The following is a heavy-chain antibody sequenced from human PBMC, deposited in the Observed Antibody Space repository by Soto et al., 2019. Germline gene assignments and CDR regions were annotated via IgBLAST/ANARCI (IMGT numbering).Heavy chain of an antibody. CDR3: ARPETDYSRFDY. V-gene: IGHV1-3*01. Sequence: ASVKVSFKASGYTFTRNAIHWVRQAPGQRLEWIGKIDAGNGNTKYSQKFQGRVTITRDTSASAAYMELSTLGSEDTSIYYCARPETDYSRFDYCGQGTLVTVSS. D-gene: IGHD3-9*01. J-gene: IGHJ4*02. CDR1: GYTFTRNA. CDR2: IDAGNGNT.